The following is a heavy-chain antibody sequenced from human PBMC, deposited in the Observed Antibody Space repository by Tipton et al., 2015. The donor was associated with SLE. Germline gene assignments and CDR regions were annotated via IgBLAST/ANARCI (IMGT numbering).Heavy chain of an antibody. J-gene: IGHJ4*02. V-gene: IGHV3-30*18. CDR2: IWYDGSDK. Sequence: RSLRLSCAASGFTFSSYGMHWVRQAPGKGPEWVAVIWYDGSDKHYADSVRGRFTISRDNSKDTLFLQMNSLSSEDTAVYYCAKDRQTTVTTTFDYWGQGVLVTVSS. D-gene: IGHD4-17*01. CDR3: AKDRQTTVTTTFDY. CDR1: GFTFSSYG.